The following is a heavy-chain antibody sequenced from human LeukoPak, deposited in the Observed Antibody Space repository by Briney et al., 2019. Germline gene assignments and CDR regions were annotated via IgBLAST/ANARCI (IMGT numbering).Heavy chain of an antibody. D-gene: IGHD3-22*01. Sequence: GGSLRLSRAASGFTFSSYAMSWVRQAPGKGLEWVSAISGSGGSTYYADSVKGRFTISRDNSKNTLYLQMNSLRAEDTAVYYCAKDDSSGYHCDYWGQGTLVTVSS. CDR1: GFTFSSYA. CDR3: AKDDSSGYHCDY. CDR2: ISGSGGST. J-gene: IGHJ4*02. V-gene: IGHV3-23*01.